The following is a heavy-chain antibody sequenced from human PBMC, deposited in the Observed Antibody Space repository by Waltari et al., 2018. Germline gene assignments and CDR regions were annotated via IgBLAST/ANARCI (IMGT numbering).Heavy chain of an antibody. CDR3: APLRVAGTEAFDY. CDR1: GYTFTDYY. Sequence: EVQLVQSGAEVKKPGATVKISCKASGYTFTDYYMHWVQQAPGQGLEWMGRGDPEDGETIYAEKFQGRVTITADTSTDTAYMELSSLRSEDTAVYYCAPLRVAGTEAFDYWGQGTLVTVSS. J-gene: IGHJ4*02. D-gene: IGHD6-19*01. CDR2: GDPEDGET. V-gene: IGHV1-69-2*01.